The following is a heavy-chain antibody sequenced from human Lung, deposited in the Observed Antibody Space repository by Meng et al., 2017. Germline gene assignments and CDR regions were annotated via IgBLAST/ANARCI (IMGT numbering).Heavy chain of an antibody. Sequence: QVQLVQSGAEVKKPGSSVKVACKTSGGSFSTHTFSWVRQAPGQGLEWMGGLIAVFDKTKAAPRFQDRVTFTADESTSTAYMELSSLTFDDTAVYFCARGRRNEPLFDYWGQGTLDTVSS. CDR2: LIAVFDKT. CDR1: GGSFSTHT. D-gene: IGHD1-14*01. J-gene: IGHJ4*02. CDR3: ARGRRNEPLFDY. V-gene: IGHV1-69*13.